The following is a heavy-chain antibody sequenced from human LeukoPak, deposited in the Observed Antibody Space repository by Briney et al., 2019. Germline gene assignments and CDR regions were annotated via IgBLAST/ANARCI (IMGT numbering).Heavy chain of an antibody. D-gene: IGHD1-14*01. CDR1: GYSFTSYW. J-gene: IGHJ4*02. CDR2: IDPSGSYT. CDR3: ARHPPGNYASGY. V-gene: IGHV5-10-1*01. Sequence: GESLRISCKGSGYSFTSYWISWVRQMPGKGLEWMGRIDPSGSYTNYSPSFQGHVTISADKSISTAYLQWSSLKASDTAMYYCARHPPGNYASGYWGQGTLVTVSS.